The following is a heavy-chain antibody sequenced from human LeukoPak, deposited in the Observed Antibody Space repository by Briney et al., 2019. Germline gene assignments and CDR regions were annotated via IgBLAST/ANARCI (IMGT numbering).Heavy chain of an antibody. CDR2: IIPIFGTA. D-gene: IGHD3-10*01. Sequence: SVKVSCKASGGTFSSYAISWVRQAPGHGLEWMGGIIPIFGTANYAQKFQGRVTITANKSTSPAYMELSSLRSEDTAVYYCARDRRNYYGSGSYYNLDYWGQGTLVTVSS. CDR3: ARDRRNYYGSGSYYNLDY. V-gene: IGHV1-69*06. CDR1: GGTFSSYA. J-gene: IGHJ4*02.